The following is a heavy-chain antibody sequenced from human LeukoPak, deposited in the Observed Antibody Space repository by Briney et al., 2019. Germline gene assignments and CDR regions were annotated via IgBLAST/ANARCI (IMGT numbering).Heavy chain of an antibody. Sequence: SETLSLTCTVSGGSISSYYGSWIRQPAGKGLEWIGRIYTSGSTNYNPSLKSRVTMSVDTSKNQFSLKLSSVTAADTAVYYCARDIPYYYDSSGYYSSWWFDPWGQGTLVTVSS. V-gene: IGHV4-4*07. CDR1: GGSISSYY. J-gene: IGHJ5*02. CDR3: ARDIPYYYDSSGYYSSWWFDP. D-gene: IGHD3-22*01. CDR2: IYTSGST.